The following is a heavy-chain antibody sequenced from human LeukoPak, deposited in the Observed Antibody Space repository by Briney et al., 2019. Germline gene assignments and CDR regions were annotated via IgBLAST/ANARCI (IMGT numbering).Heavy chain of an antibody. V-gene: IGHV4-4*02. J-gene: IGHJ3*02. CDR1: GGSISSSNW. Sequence: SGTLSLTCAVSGGSISSSNWWSWVRQPPGKGLEWIGEIYHSGSTNYNPSLKSRVTISVDKSKNQFSLKLSSVTAADTAVYYCARSYYYDSSGYPAEDAFDIWGQGTTVTVSS. CDR2: IYHSGST. CDR3: ARSYYYDSSGYPAEDAFDI. D-gene: IGHD3-22*01.